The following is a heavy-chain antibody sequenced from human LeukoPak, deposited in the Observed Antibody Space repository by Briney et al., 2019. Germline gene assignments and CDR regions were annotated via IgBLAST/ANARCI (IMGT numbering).Heavy chain of an antibody. CDR3: AILPPGGTRYMDV. CDR1: GFTFSSYA. Sequence: PGGSLRLSCAASGFTFSSYAMSRVRQAPGKGLEWVSAISGSGGSTYYADSVKGRFTISRDNSKNTLYLQMNSLRAEDTAVYYCAILPPGGTRYMDVWGKGTTVTVSS. V-gene: IGHV3-23*01. CDR2: ISGSGGST. D-gene: IGHD1-7*01. J-gene: IGHJ6*03.